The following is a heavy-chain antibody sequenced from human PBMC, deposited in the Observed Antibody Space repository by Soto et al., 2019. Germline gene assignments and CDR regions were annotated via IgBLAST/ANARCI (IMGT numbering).Heavy chain of an antibody. CDR2: IYYSGST. J-gene: IGHJ6*02. CDR1: GGSIINYC. V-gene: IGHV4-59*01. CDR3: ARGLIDDFWAADYYYGMDV. D-gene: IGHD3-3*01. Sequence: SQTLPLTCTVSGGSIINYCWSWIRQPPGKGLEWIGYIYYSGSTNYNPSLKSRVTISVDTSKNQFSLKLSSVTAADTAVYYCARGLIDDFWAADYYYGMDVWGQGTTVTVSS.